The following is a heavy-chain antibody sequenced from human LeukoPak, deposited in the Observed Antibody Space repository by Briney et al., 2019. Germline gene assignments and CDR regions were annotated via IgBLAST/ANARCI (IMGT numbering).Heavy chain of an antibody. CDR3: VVVVEPPDSDGFDV. CDR2: INADGSTT. CDR1: GFTFGNSW. Sequence: GGSLRLSCAASGFTFGNSWVHWVRQAPGKGLVWVSLINADGSTTTYADSVKGRFTISRDSARNTMSLQMNSLTIEDTAVYYCVVVVEPPDSDGFDVWGQGTLITVSS. V-gene: IGHV3-74*01. J-gene: IGHJ3*01. D-gene: IGHD1-14*01.